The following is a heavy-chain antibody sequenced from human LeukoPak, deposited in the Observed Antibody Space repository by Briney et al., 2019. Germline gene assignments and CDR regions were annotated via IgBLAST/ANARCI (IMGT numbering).Heavy chain of an antibody. Sequence: ASVRVSCKASGYTFSIYGISWVRQAPGQGLEWMGWISAYNGNTNYAQKLQGRVTMTTDTSTSTAYMELSSLRSEDTAVYYCARAYYYDSSGYRDWYFDLWGRGTLVTVSS. J-gene: IGHJ2*01. V-gene: IGHV1-18*01. CDR1: GYTFSIYG. CDR3: ARAYYYDSSGYRDWYFDL. CDR2: ISAYNGNT. D-gene: IGHD3-22*01.